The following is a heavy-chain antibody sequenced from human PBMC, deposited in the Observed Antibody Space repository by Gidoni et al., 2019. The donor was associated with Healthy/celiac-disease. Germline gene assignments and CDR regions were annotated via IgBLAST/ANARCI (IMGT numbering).Heavy chain of an antibody. D-gene: IGHD1-26*01. J-gene: IGHJ6*02. V-gene: IGHV1-24*01. CDR3: ATRPGSSYYYYYGMDV. CDR2: GET. Sequence: GETIYAQKFQGRVTMTEDTSTDTAYMELSSLRSEDTAVYYCATRPGSSYYYYYGMDVWGQGTTVTVSS.